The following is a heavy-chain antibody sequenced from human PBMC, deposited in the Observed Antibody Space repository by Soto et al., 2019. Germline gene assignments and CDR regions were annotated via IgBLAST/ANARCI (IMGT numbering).Heavy chain of an antibody. J-gene: IGHJ3*02. CDR1: GFSLSTSGVG. CDR3: AHRRWAEDTAMVTGSGNDAFDI. CDR2: IYWDDDK. D-gene: IGHD5-18*01. Sequence: QITLKESGPTLVKPTQPLTLTCTFSGFSLSTSGVGVGWIRQPPGKALEWLALIYWDDDKRYSPSLKSRLTITKDTSKNQVVLTMTNMDPVDTATYYCAHRRWAEDTAMVTGSGNDAFDIWGQGTMVTVSS. V-gene: IGHV2-5*02.